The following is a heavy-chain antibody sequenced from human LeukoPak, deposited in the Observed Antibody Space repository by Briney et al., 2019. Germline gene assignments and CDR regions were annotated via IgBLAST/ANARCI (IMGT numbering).Heavy chain of an antibody. V-gene: IGHV3-30-3*01. CDR3: AREITMVRGVWLGAFDI. CDR1: GFTFSSYA. Sequence: QPGGSLRLSCAASGFTFSSYAMHWVRQAPGKGLEWVAVISYDGSNKYYADSVKGRFTISRDNSKNTLYLQMNSLRAEDTAVYYCAREITMVRGVWLGAFDIWGQGTMVTVSS. CDR2: ISYDGSNK. J-gene: IGHJ3*02. D-gene: IGHD3-10*01.